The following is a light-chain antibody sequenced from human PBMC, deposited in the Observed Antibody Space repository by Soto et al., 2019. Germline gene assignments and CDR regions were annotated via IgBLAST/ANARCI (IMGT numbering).Light chain of an antibody. V-gene: IGKV3-11*01. CDR2: GAS. J-gene: IGKJ5*01. CDR3: QQRSNWPIT. CDR1: QSVTKS. Sequence: EIVLTQSPGTLSLSPVERATLSCRASQSVTKSLAWYQQKPGQAPRLLIYGASSRATGIPDRFSGSGSGTEFTLTISSLEPEDFAVYYCQQRSNWPITFGQGTRLEIK.